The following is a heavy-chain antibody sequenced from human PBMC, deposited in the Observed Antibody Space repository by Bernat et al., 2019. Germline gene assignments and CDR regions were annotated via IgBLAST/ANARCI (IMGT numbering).Heavy chain of an antibody. CDR3: ARDGALYSGNYYLED. CDR1: GFTFSSYI. Sequence: EVRLVESGGGLVPPGGSLRLSCSASGFTFSSYILHWVRQAPGKGLEWVSYITTSTSTHYADSVKGRFTISRDNATNSLYLQMNSLRAEDTAIYDCARDGALYSGNYYLEDWGQGTQVNVSS. J-gene: IGHJ4*02. CDR2: ITTSTST. V-gene: IGHV3-48*01. D-gene: IGHD1-26*01.